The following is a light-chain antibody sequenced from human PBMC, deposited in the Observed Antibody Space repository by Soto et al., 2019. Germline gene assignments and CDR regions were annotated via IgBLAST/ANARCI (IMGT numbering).Light chain of an antibody. J-gene: IGKJ4*02. CDR3: QRYLPSPLT. CDR1: QGIGDT. V-gene: IGKV3-15*01. Sequence: VMTQSPSSLSVSAGDGATLSCRASQGIGDTLTWYQHKPGKTPRLLIYDTSTMATGVPARFSGSRSGSAFTLTILRLQSEDFEVYYYQRYLPSPLTFGGGTKVESK. CDR2: DTS.